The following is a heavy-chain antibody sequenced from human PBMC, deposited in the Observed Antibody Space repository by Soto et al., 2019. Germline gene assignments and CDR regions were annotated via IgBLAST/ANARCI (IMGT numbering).Heavy chain of an antibody. D-gene: IGHD3-10*01. CDR2: IYWYDEK. V-gene: IGHV2-5*01. Sequence: QITLKESGPTLVKPTQTLTLTCTFSGFSLSTSGVGVGWIRQPPGKALEWLAIIYWYDEKRYSPSLKTRLTVTKYTSKNQLVLTMTNVEPVDTATYYWAHRAYFDSGKQFDYWGQGTLVSVSS. J-gene: IGHJ4*02. CDR1: GFSLSTSGVG. CDR3: AHRAYFDSGKQFDY.